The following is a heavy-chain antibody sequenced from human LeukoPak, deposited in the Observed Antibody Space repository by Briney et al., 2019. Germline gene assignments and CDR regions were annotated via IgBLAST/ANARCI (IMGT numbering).Heavy chain of an antibody. D-gene: IGHD1-14*01. J-gene: IGHJ4*02. CDR2: INPNSGGT. Sequence: ASVKVSCKASGYTFTSYAMNWVRQAPGQGLEWMGWINPNSGGTNYAQKFQGRVTMTEDTSTDTAYMELTSLRSEDTAVYYCARNPPATAEFYFDYWGQGTLVTVSS. CDR3: ARNPPATAEFYFDY. V-gene: IGHV1-2*02. CDR1: GYTFTSYA.